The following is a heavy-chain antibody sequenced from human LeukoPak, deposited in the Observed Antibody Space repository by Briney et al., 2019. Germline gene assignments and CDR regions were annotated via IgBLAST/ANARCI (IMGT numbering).Heavy chain of an antibody. CDR2: ISAYNGNT. V-gene: IGHV1-18*01. D-gene: IGHD1-26*01. CDR3: ARDGKQESYDY. J-gene: IGHJ4*02. Sequence: ASVKVSCKASGGTFSSYAISWVRQAPGQGLEWMGWISAYNGNTNYAQKLQGRVTMTTDTSTSTAYMELRSLRSDDTAVYYCARDGKQESYDYWGQGTLVTVSS. CDR1: GGTFSSYA.